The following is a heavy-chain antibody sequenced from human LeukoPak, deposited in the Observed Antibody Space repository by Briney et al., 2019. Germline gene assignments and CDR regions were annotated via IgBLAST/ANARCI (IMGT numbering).Heavy chain of an antibody. CDR3: ARLEISPYDAFDI. J-gene: IGHJ3*02. Sequence: PSETLSPTCTVSGGSISSSSYYWGWIRQPPGKGLEWIGSIYYSGSTYYNPSLKSRVTISVDTSKNQFSLKLSSVTAADTAVYYCARLEISPYDAFDIWGQGTMVTVSS. D-gene: IGHD1-1*01. V-gene: IGHV4-39*07. CDR1: GGSISSSSYY. CDR2: IYYSGST.